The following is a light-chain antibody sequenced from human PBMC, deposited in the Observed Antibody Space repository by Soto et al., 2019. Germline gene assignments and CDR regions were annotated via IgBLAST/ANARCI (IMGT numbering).Light chain of an antibody. Sequence: EIMMTQSPATLSVSPGERATLSCRASQIVSSSLAWYQQKPGQAPRLLIYGASTRATGIPARFSGSGSETEFTLTISSLQSEDSAVYYCQQYNNWWTFGQGTKVEIK. CDR2: GAS. V-gene: IGKV3-15*01. J-gene: IGKJ1*01. CDR3: QQYNNWWT. CDR1: QIVSSS.